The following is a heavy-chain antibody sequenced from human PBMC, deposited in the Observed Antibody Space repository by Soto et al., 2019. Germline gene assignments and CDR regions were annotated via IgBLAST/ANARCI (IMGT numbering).Heavy chain of an antibody. J-gene: IGHJ3*02. CDR2: ISVYNGDT. D-gene: IGHD3-22*01. CDR1: GYTFTTYD. Sequence: GASVKVSCKASGYTFTTYDISWVRQAPGQGLEWMGWISVYNGDTNCTQKIQGRGTMTTDTSTATVYMELSSLRSEDTAVYYCARKGYYYDSSGQHDAFDIWGQGTMVTVSS. CDR3: ARKGYYYDSSGQHDAFDI. V-gene: IGHV1-18*04.